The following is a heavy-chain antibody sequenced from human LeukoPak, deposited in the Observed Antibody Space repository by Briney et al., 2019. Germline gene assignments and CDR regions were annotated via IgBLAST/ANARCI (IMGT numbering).Heavy chain of an antibody. Sequence: GGSLRLSCAASGFTFSSYAMIWVRQAPGKGLEGVLAISGSGGSTYYADSVKGRFTIYRDNSKNTLYMQMNSLRAEDTDVYYCAKNFRSSWYFDYWGQGTLVTVSS. J-gene: IGHJ4*02. V-gene: IGHV3-23*01. CDR2: ISGSGGST. CDR1: GFTFSSYA. D-gene: IGHD6-13*01. CDR3: AKNFRSSWYFDY.